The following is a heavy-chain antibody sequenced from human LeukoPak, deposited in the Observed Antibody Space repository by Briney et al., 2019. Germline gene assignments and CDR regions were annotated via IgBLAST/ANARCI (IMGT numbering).Heavy chain of an antibody. J-gene: IGHJ4*02. CDR1: GFTFGDYA. V-gene: IGHV3-49*04. Sequence: SLRLSCTASGFTFGDYAMNWVRQAPGKGLEWVGLIRRKPYGGTTEYAASVKGRFTISRDDSASIAYLQMNSLKTEDTAVYYCTCSIDFWGQGTVVTVSS. D-gene: IGHD2-15*01. CDR3: TCSIDF. CDR2: IRRKPYGGTT.